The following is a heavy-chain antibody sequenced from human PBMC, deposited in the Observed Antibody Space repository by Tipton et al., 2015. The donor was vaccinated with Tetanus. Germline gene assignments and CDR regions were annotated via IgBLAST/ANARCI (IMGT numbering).Heavy chain of an antibody. CDR2: IKQDGSAK. V-gene: IGHV3-7*01. J-gene: IGHJ4*02. CDR3: ARDSTYLFDY. CDR1: GFTFSSYW. D-gene: IGHD2-2*01. Sequence: SLRLSCGASGFTFSSYWMSWVRQAPGKGLEWVANIKQDGSAKYYVDSVKGRFTISRDNAKNSLYLQMNSLRAEDTAVYYCARDSTYLFDYWGQGTLVTVSS.